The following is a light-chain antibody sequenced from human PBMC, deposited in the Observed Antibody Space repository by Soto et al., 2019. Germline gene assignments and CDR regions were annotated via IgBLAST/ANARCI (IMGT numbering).Light chain of an antibody. J-gene: IGLJ1*01. CDR2: EVS. V-gene: IGLV2-14*01. CDR1: SSDVGGANY. CDR3: SSFSSSSTLV. Sequence: QSALTQPASVSGSPGQSITISCTGTSSDVGGANYVSWYQPHPGKAPKLMIYEVSNRPSGFSNRFSGSKSGNTASLTMSGLQTDDEAGDSCSSFSSSSTLVFGTGTKVTVL.